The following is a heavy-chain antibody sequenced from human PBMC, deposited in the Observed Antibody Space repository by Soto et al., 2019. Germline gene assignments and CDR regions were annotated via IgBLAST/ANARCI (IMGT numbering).Heavy chain of an antibody. D-gene: IGHD5-18*01. CDR1: VFTFSSYA. CDR3: AKGTRGYSYGSNFDY. V-gene: IGHV3-23*01. J-gene: IGHJ4*02. Sequence: GSLRLSCAASVFTFSSYAMSWVRQAPGKGLEWVSAISGSGGSTYYADSVKGRFTISRDNSKNTLYLQMNSLRAEDTAVYYCAKGTRGYSYGSNFDYWGQGTLVTVSS. CDR2: ISGSGGST.